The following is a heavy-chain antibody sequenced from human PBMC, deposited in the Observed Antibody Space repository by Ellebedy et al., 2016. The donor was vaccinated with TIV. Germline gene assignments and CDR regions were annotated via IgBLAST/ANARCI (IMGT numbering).Heavy chain of an antibody. CDR3: ATGERDNAAD. CDR2: INPDSGT. Sequence: AASVKVSCKASGDTFTATYVHWVRQAPGHGLEWMGWINPDSGTNYAERFQDRVAMTRDTSINTAYMEVIRLTSDDTAVYYCATGERDNAADWGRGTLVTVSS. V-gene: IGHV1-2*02. J-gene: IGHJ1*01. D-gene: IGHD5-24*01. CDR1: GDTFTATY.